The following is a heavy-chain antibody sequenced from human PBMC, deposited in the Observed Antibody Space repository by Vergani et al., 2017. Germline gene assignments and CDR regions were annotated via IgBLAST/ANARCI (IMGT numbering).Heavy chain of an antibody. CDR3: AKDKGYDSSGFDY. CDR2: IKQDGSEK. D-gene: IGHD3-22*01. J-gene: IGHJ4*02. V-gene: IGHV3-7*01. Sequence: EVQLVESGGGLVQPGGSLRLSCAASGFTFSSYWMSWVRQAPGKGLEWVANIKQDGSEKYYVDSVKGRFTISRDNAKNTLYLQMNSLRAEDTAVYYCAKDKGYDSSGFDYWGQGTLVTVSS. CDR1: GFTFSSYW.